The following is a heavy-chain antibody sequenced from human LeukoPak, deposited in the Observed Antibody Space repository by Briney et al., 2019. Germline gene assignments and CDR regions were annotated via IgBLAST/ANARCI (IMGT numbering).Heavy chain of an antibody. CDR1: GGSFSCYY. CDR2: IYYSGST. Sequence: PSETLSLTCAVYGGSFSCYYWSWIRQPPGKGLEWIGSIYYSGSTYYNPSLKSRVTISVDTSKNQFSLKLSSVTAADTAVYYCARFSCSSTSCESYYYYYMDVWGKRTTVTVSS. D-gene: IGHD2-2*01. CDR3: ARFSCSSTSCESYYYYYMDV. V-gene: IGHV4-34*01. J-gene: IGHJ6*03.